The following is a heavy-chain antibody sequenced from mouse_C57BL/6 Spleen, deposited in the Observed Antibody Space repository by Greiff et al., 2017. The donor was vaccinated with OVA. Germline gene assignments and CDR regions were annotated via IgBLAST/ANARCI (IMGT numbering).Heavy chain of an antibody. CDR3: TRAGGDYDWFAY. J-gene: IGHJ3*01. D-gene: IGHD2-4*01. CDR1: GFTFSSYA. Sequence: EVQGVESGEGLVKPGGSLKLSCAASGFTFSSYAMSWVRQTPEKRLEWVAYISSGGDYIYYADTVKGRFTISRDNARNTLYLQMSSLKSEDTAMYYCTRAGGDYDWFAYWGQGTLVTVSA. CDR2: ISSGGDYI. V-gene: IGHV5-9-1*02.